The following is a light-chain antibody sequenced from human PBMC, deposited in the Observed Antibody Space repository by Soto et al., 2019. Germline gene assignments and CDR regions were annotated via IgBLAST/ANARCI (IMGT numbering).Light chain of an antibody. CDR3: CSYAGTSTSV. J-gene: IGLJ3*02. Sequence: QSALTQPASVSGSPGQSITISCTGTSSDIGSYNLVSWYQQHPGKAPKLIIYDGNKRPSGVSDRFSASKSGNTASLTISGLQAEDEAYYYCCSYAGTSTSVFGGGTQLTVL. CDR1: SSDIGSYNL. V-gene: IGLV2-23*01. CDR2: DGN.